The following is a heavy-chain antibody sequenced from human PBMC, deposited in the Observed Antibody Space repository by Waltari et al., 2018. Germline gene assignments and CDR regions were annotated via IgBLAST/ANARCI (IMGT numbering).Heavy chain of an antibody. J-gene: IGHJ4*02. CDR2: INTDGTIT. D-gene: IGHD6-19*01. CDR3: VMYSSSFLGDC. Sequence: EVQLVESGGGLVQPGGSLRLSCAASGFTFSTYWMLWVRQAPGKGLVSVSHINTDGTITRYADSVKGRFTISRDNAENTLFLQMHSLRAEDTAVYYCVMYSSSFLGDCWGQGTLVTVSS. CDR1: GFTFSTYW. V-gene: IGHV3-74*01.